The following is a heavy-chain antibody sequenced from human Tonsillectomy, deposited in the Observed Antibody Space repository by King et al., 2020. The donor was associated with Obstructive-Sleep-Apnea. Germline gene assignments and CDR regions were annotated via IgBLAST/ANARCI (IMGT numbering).Heavy chain of an antibody. CDR1: GFTFRNYG. Sequence: VQLVESGGGLVQPGGSLRLSCAASGFTFRNYGMSWVRQAPGKGLEWVSTIGGSGGSTIYADSVKGRFIISRDNSKDTLYLQMSSLRAEETAVYYCAKYRGQQLVNWYFDLWGRGTLVTVSS. D-gene: IGHD6-13*01. CDR2: IGGSGGST. CDR3: AKYRGQQLVNWYFDL. J-gene: IGHJ2*01. V-gene: IGHV3-23*04.